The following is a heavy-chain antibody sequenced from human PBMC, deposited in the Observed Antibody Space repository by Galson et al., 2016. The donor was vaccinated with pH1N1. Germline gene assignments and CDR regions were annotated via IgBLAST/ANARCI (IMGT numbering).Heavy chain of an antibody. CDR1: GGSISSSIYY. D-gene: IGHD3-10*01. CDR2: MYTSGTT. Sequence: VSGGSISSSIYYWNWIRQPAGKGLEWIGRMYTSGTTTYNPSLESRVSISVDTSKHQFSLRPSSVTAADTAVYFCARDRVALTGIFDYWGQGALVTVSS. CDR3: ARDRVALTGIFDY. J-gene: IGHJ4*02. V-gene: IGHV4-61*02.